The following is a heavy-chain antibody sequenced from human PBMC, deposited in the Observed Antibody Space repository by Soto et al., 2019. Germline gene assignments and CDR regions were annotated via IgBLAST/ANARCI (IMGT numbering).Heavy chain of an antibody. CDR2: IIPIFGTA. CDR1: GGTFSSYA. J-gene: IGHJ6*02. Sequence: QVQLVQSGAEVKKPGSSVKVSCKASGGTFSSYAISWVRQAPGQGLEWMGGIIPIFGTANYAQKFQGRVTITADESTSTAYMELSRLRAEDTAVYYCARAVAARPYYYYYYGMDVWGQGTTVTVSS. V-gene: IGHV1-69*01. CDR3: ARAVAARPYYYYYYGMDV. D-gene: IGHD6-6*01.